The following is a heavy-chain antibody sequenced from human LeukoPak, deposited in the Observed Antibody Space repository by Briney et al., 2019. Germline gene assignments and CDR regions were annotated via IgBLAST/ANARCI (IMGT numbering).Heavy chain of an antibody. CDR1: GCTFTSYD. Sequence: ASVKVSCKASGCTFTSYDINWVRQATGQGLEWMGWMNPNSGNTGYAQKFQGRVTMTRNTSISTAYMELNSLRSEDTAMYYCARRRSGSYERWDYWGQGTLVTVSS. CDR3: ARRRSGSYERWDY. J-gene: IGHJ4*02. CDR2: MNPNSGNT. V-gene: IGHV1-8*01. D-gene: IGHD3-10*01.